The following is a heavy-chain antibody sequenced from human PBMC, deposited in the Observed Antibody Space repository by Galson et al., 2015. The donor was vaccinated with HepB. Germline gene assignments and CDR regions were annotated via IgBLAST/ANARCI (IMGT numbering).Heavy chain of an antibody. CDR1: GYIFSNYA. J-gene: IGHJ5*01. V-gene: IGHV7-4-1*02. D-gene: IGHD3-10*01. CDR2: INTDTGNP. Sequence: SVKVSCKASGYIFSNYALNWVREAPGQGLEWMGGINTDTGNPTYAQAFTGRFVFSLDTSVTTAYLQISSLQAEDTAVYYCARTPYYGSGNYYNVWIDSWGQGTLVTVSS. CDR3: ARTPYYGSGNYYNVWIDS.